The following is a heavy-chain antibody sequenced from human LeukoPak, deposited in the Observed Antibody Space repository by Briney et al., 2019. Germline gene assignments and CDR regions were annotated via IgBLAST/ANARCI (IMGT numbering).Heavy chain of an antibody. CDR1: GFNFSSYA. J-gene: IGHJ5*02. CDR2: ISGSGGST. D-gene: IGHD4-11*01. Sequence: GGSLRLSCAASGFNFSSYAMSWVRQAPGKGLEWVSAISGSGGSTYYTDSVKGRFTISRDNSKNTLNLQMNSLRAEDTAVYYCAKDSTVTTGSNWFDHWGQGTLVTVSS. CDR3: AKDSTVTTGSNWFDH. V-gene: IGHV3-23*01.